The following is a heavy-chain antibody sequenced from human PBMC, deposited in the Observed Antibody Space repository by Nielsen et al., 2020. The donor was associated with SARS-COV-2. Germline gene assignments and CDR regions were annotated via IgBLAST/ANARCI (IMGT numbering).Heavy chain of an antibody. J-gene: IGHJ4*02. V-gene: IGHV3-23*01. Sequence: ETLSLTCAVYGGSFSGYYWSWVRQAPGKGLEWVSAISGTGRSTYYADSVKGRFTISRDNSKNTLYLQMNSLRAEDTALYYCAKSLATVTTLSFDYWGQGTLVTVSS. CDR1: GGSFSGYY. D-gene: IGHD4-17*01. CDR2: ISGTGRST. CDR3: AKSLATVTTLSFDY.